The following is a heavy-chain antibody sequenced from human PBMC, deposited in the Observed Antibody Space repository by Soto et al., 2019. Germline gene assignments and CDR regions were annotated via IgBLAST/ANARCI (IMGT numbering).Heavy chain of an antibody. D-gene: IGHD3-9*01. V-gene: IGHV4-59*01. Sequence: SETLSLTCTVSGGSISSYYRSWIRQPPGKGLEWIGYIYYSGSTNYNPSLKSRVTISVDTSKNQFSLKLSSVTAADTAVYYCARDENLRYFDWFGAFDIWGQGTMVTVSS. CDR1: GGSISSYY. CDR2: IYYSGST. CDR3: ARDENLRYFDWFGAFDI. J-gene: IGHJ3*02.